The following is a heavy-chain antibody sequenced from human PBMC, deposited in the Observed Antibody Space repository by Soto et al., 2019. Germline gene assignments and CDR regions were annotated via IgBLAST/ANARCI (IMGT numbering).Heavy chain of an antibody. Sequence: SQTLSLTCAISGDSVSSNSAAWNWIRQSPSRGLEWLGRTYYRSKWYNDYAVSVKGRITINPDTSKNQFSLQLNSVTPEDTAVYYCARDGRVAAAVFYYYYGMDVWGQGTTVTVSS. D-gene: IGHD6-13*01. CDR3: ARDGRVAAAVFYYYYGMDV. J-gene: IGHJ6*02. V-gene: IGHV6-1*01. CDR2: TYYRSKWYN. CDR1: GDSVSSNSAA.